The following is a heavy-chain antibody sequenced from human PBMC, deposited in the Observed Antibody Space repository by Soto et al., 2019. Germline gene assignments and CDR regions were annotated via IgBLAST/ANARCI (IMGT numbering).Heavy chain of an antibody. CDR1: GFTFDDYA. CDR3: AKDAKDVVVIPAAIPVGDYYHYMDV. Sequence: EVQLVESGGGLVQPGRSLRLSCAASGFTFDDYAMHWVRQAPGKGLEWVSVITGNSGNIDYADSVRGRFTISRDNAKNSLYLQMTSLRVEDTALYYCAKDAKDVVVIPAAIPVGDYYHYMDVWGKGTTVTVSS. CDR2: ITGNSGNI. J-gene: IGHJ6*03. D-gene: IGHD2-2*01. V-gene: IGHV3-9*01.